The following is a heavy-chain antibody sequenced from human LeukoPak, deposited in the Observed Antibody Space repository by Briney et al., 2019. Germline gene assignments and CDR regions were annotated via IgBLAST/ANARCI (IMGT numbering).Heavy chain of an antibody. CDR2: IYHSGIV. Sequence: SETLSLTCIVSGYSISSGYYWGWIRQPPGKGLEWIGSIYHSGIVNYNPSLKSRVTISVDTSKNQFSLKLNSVTAADTAVYYCARGYGDFRVEGRYFHSWGQGTLVTVSS. CDR1: GYSISSGYY. D-gene: IGHD4-17*01. J-gene: IGHJ4*02. V-gene: IGHV4-38-2*02. CDR3: ARGYGDFRVEGRYFHS.